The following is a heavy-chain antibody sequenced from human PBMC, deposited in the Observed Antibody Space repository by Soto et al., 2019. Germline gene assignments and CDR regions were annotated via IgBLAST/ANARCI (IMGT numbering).Heavy chain of an antibody. CDR1: GDSISSGGYY. CDR2: IYDNGGA. Sequence: QVQLQESGPGLVKPSQTLSLTCTVSGDSISSGGYYWSWIRQHPGKGLEWIGYIYDNGGAYYSPSLRGRVVISLDRSENQFSLRLRSVTAAATAAYYCARVKGGTTRRAFDSWGQGTLVTVSS. CDR3: ARVKGGTTRRAFDS. V-gene: IGHV4-31*03. D-gene: IGHD1-7*01. J-gene: IGHJ4*02.